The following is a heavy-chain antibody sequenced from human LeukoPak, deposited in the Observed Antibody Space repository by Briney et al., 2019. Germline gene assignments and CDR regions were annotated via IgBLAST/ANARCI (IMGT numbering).Heavy chain of an antibody. CDR3: ARVRYCSGGSCYILDF. Sequence: PGGSLRLSCATSGFTFSSHNMNWVRQAPGQGLEWISSISSTSTYIYYADSVKGRFTISRDNAKNALYLQMNSLRAEDTAVYYCARVRYCSGGSCYILDFWGQGTLVTVSS. CDR1: GFTFSSHN. V-gene: IGHV3-21*01. CDR2: ISSTSTYI. D-gene: IGHD2-15*01. J-gene: IGHJ4*02.